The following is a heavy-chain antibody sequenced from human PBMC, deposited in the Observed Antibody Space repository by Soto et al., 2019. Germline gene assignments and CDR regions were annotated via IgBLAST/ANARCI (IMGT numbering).Heavy chain of an antibody. Sequence: GASVKVSCKASGGTFSSYAISWVRQAPGQGLEWMGGIIPIFGAANYAQKFQGRVTITADESTSTAYMELSSLRSEDTAVYYCARTGTYYDILTGYYQGYFDYWGQGTLVTRLL. CDR1: GGTFSSYA. J-gene: IGHJ4*02. D-gene: IGHD3-9*01. CDR3: ARTGTYYDILTGYYQGYFDY. V-gene: IGHV1-69*13. CDR2: IIPIFGAA.